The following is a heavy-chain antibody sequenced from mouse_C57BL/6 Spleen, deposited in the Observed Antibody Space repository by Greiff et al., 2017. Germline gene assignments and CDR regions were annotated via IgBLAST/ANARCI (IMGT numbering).Heavy chain of an antibody. CDR2: IDPSDSYT. J-gene: IGHJ2*01. V-gene: IGHV1-50*01. Sequence: QVQLQQPGAELVKPGASVKLSCKASGYTFTSYWMQWVKQRPGQGLEWIGEIDPSDSYTNYNQKFKGKATLTVDTSSSTAYMRLSSLTSADSAVYYCAGRATMITFDYWGQGTTLTVSS. CDR1: GYTFTSYW. D-gene: IGHD2-4*01. CDR3: AGRATMITFDY.